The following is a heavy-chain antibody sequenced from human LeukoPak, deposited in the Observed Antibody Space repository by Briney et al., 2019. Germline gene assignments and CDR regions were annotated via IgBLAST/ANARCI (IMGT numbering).Heavy chain of an antibody. CDR2: IYHSGST. D-gene: IGHD6-19*01. J-gene: IGHJ4*02. CDR1: GFTFSRFR. Sequence: GSLRLSCAASGFTFSRFRMSWVRQPPGKGLEWIGSIYHSGSTYYNPSLKSRVTISVDTSKNQFSLKLSSVTAADTAVYYCAHIASEPGIAVAGLMDYWGQGTLVTVSS. V-gene: IGHV4-38-2*01. CDR3: AHIASEPGIAVAGLMDY.